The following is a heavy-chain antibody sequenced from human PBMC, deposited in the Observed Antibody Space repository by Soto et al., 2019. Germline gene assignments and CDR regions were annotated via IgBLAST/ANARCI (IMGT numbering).Heavy chain of an antibody. V-gene: IGHV4-59*01. CDR1: GGSISSYY. Sequence: QVQLQESGPGLVKPSETLSLTCTVSGGSISSYYWSWIRQPPGKGLEWIGYIYYSGSTNYNPSLKSRVTISVDTSKNQFSLKLSSVTAADTAVYYCARSLRLLEWFDFDYWGQGTLVTVSS. J-gene: IGHJ4*02. D-gene: IGHD3-3*01. CDR3: ARSLRLLEWFDFDY. CDR2: IYYSGST.